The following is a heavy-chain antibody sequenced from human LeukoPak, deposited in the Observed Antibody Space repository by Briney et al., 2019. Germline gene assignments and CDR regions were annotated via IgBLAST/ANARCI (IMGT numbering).Heavy chain of an antibody. J-gene: IGHJ4*02. CDR2: ISYDGSNK. CDR1: GFTFSSYG. CDR3: AKSMLVGAVDTAMVVLFDY. V-gene: IGHV3-30*18. D-gene: IGHD5-18*01. Sequence: PGGSLRLSCAASGFTFSSYGMHWVRQAPGKGLEWVAVISYDGSNKYYADSVKGRFTISRDNSKNTLYLQMNSLRAEDTAVYYCAKSMLVGAVDTAMVVLFDYWGQGTLVTVSS.